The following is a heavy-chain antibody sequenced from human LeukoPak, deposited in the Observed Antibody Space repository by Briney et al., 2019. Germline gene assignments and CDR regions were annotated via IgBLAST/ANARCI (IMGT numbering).Heavy chain of an antibody. CDR3: ARDLLLWFGELSGDSDY. Sequence: GGSLRPSCAASGFTFSSYGMHWVRQAPGKGLEWVADIWYDGSHKYYADSVKGRFTISRDNSKNTLHLQMNSLRAEDTAVYYCARDLLLWFGELSGDSDYWGQGTLVTVSS. CDR2: IWYDGSHK. V-gene: IGHV3-33*08. D-gene: IGHD3-10*01. J-gene: IGHJ4*02. CDR1: GFTFSSYG.